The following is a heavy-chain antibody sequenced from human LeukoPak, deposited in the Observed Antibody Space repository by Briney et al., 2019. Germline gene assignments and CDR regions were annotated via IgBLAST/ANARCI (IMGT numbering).Heavy chain of an antibody. CDR2: IRSKAYGGTT. CDR1: GFTFGDYA. J-gene: IGHJ4*02. CDR3: TRVGSSVWLPLGY. D-gene: IGHD6-19*01. V-gene: IGHV3-49*03. Sequence: GGSLRLSCTDAGFTFGDYAMSWFRQAPGKGLEWVGFIRSKAYGGTTEYAASVKGRFTILRDDSKSIAYLQMNSLKTEGTVVYYCTRVGSSVWLPLGYWGQGTLVTVSS.